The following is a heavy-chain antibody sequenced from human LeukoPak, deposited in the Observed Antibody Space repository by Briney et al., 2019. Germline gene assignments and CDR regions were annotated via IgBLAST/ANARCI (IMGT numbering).Heavy chain of an antibody. CDR2: IFTSGRT. V-gene: IGHV4-61*02. CDR1: GGSISSDTYY. CDR3: ARVQFGAAGSFDC. Sequence: SQTLSLTCTVCGGSISSDTYYWSWIRQPAGKGLEWIGRIFTSGRTDYNPSLRSRVAMSVDTSKNQFSLKLSSVTAADTAVYFCARVQFGAAGSFDCWGQGTLVTVSS. J-gene: IGHJ4*02. D-gene: IGHD6-19*01.